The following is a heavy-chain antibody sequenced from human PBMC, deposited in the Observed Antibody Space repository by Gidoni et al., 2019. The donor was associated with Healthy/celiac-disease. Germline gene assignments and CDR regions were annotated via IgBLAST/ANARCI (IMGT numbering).Heavy chain of an antibody. V-gene: IGHV3-15*01. CDR1: GFTFSNAW. CDR3: TTDTYYYDSSGYYYYLN. J-gene: IGHJ4*02. CDR2: IKSKTDGGTP. Sequence: EVQLVESGGGLVKPGGSLRLSCAASGFTFSNAWMSWVRQAPGKGLEWVGRIKSKTDGGTPDYAAPVKGRFTISRDDSKNTLYLQMNSLKTEDTAVYYCTTDTYYYDSSGYYYYLNWGQGTLVTVSS. D-gene: IGHD3-22*01.